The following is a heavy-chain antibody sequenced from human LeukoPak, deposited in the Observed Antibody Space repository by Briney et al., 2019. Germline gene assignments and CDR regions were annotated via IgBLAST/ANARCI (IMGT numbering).Heavy chain of an antibody. V-gene: IGHV4-59*01. CDR3: ARGRTAMVFDY. Sequence: SETLSLTCTVSGGSISSYYWSWIRQPPGKGLEWIGYIYYSGSTNYNPSLKSRVTISVDTSKNHFSLKLSSVTAADTAVYYCARGRTAMVFDYWGQGTLVTVSS. D-gene: IGHD5-18*01. J-gene: IGHJ4*02. CDR2: IYYSGST. CDR1: GGSISSYY.